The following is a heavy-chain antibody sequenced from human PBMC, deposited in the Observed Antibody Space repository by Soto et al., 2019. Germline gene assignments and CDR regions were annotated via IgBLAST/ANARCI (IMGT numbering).Heavy chain of an antibody. J-gene: IGHJ6*02. V-gene: IGHV4-4*07. Sequence: PSETLSLTCTVSGGSISSYYWSWIRQPAGKGLEWIGRIYTSGSTNYNPSLKSRVTMSLDTSKNQFSLELTSVTAADTALYYCARGNCSSPNCYSFSGYYGMDVWGQGTTVTVSS. D-gene: IGHD2-2*01. CDR2: IYTSGST. CDR3: ARGNCSSPNCYSFSGYYGMDV. CDR1: GGSISSYY.